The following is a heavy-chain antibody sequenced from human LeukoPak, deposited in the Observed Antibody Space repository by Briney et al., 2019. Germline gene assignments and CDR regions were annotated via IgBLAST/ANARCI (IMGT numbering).Heavy chain of an antibody. CDR2: IYYSGST. J-gene: IGHJ4*02. CDR1: GGSISSNSYY. D-gene: IGHD3-10*01. Sequence: SETLSLTCTVSGGSISSNSYYWGWIRQPPGKGLEWMGSIYYSGSTYYNPSLKSRVTISVDTSKNQFSLKLSSVTAADTAVYYCAREGPDYGSAYYFDYWGQGTLVTVSS. V-gene: IGHV4-39*07. CDR3: AREGPDYGSAYYFDY.